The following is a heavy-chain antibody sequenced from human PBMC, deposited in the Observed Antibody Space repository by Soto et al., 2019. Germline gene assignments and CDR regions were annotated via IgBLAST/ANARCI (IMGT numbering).Heavy chain of an antibody. V-gene: IGHV3-30*18. CDR3: AKDLGDSSGWYKQPVGPEYYYYGMDV. J-gene: IGHJ6*02. D-gene: IGHD6-19*01. CDR2: ISYDGSNK. CDR1: GFTFSSYG. Sequence: GESLKISCAASGFTFSSYGMHWVRQAPGKGLEWVAVISYDGSNKYYADSVKGRFTISRDNSKNTLYLQMNSLRAEDTAVYYCAKDLGDSSGWYKQPVGPEYYYYGMDVWGQGTTVTVSS.